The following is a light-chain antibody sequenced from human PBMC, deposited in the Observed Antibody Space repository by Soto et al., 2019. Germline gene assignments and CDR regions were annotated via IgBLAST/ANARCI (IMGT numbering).Light chain of an antibody. CDR2: GAS. V-gene: IGKV3D-15*01. Sequence: EILMTQSPATLSVSPGERATLSCRASQSLNRNLAWYQQKPGQAPRLIIYGASTRASGIPARFSGSGSGTEFTLTISSLQSEDFALDYCQHYNHWPPAFTFGPGTKVDL. CDR1: QSLNRN. CDR3: QHYNHWPPAFT. J-gene: IGKJ3*01.